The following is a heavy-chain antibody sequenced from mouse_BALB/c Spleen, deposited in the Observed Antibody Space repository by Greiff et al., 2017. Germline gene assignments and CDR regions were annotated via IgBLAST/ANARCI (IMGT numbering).Heavy chain of an antibody. D-gene: IGHD2-10*02. CDR3: ATSYGNYVGTWFAY. V-gene: IGHV2-5-1*01. Sequence: QVQLKESGPSLVQPSQSLSITCTVSGFSLTSYGVHWVRQSPGKGLEWLGVIRRGGSTDYNAAFMSRLSITKDNSKSQVFFKMNSLQADDTAIYYCATSYGNYVGTWFAYWGQGTLVTVSA. CDR2: IRRGGST. J-gene: IGHJ3*01. CDR1: GFSLTSYG.